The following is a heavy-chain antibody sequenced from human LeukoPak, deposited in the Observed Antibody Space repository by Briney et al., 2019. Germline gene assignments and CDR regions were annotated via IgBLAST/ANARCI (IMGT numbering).Heavy chain of an antibody. J-gene: IGHJ4*02. V-gene: IGHV3-30-3*01. CDR1: GFTFSSYA. D-gene: IGHD2-2*01. CDR3: AKGRTGVPAGHVTGDY. CDR2: ISYDGSNK. Sequence: GGSLRLSCAASGFTFSSYAMHWVRQAPGKGLEWVAVISYDGSNKYYADSVKGRFTISRDNSKNTPYLQMNSLRAEDTAVYYCAKGRTGVPAGHVTGDYWGQGTLVTVSS.